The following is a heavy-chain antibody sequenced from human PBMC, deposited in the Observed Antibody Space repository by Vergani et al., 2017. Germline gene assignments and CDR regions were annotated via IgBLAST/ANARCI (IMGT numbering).Heavy chain of an antibody. CDR3: ARSSGYYSGFFDY. D-gene: IGHD3-22*01. CDR1: GGTFSSNS. CDR2: IIPIFGTT. J-gene: IGHJ4*02. Sequence: QGQLAQSGAEVKKPGSSVKVSCKASGGTFSSNSISWVRQAPGQGLEWMGRIIPIFGTTSYAQKFQGRVTILADESTSTAYMELSSLRSEDTAVYYCARSSGYYSGFFDYWGQGTLVTVSS. V-gene: IGHV1-69*13.